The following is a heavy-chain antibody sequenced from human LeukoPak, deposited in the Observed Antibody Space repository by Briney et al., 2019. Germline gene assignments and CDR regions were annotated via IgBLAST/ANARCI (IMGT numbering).Heavy chain of an antibody. CDR3: AKGAGDAFDI. D-gene: IGHD3-10*01. CDR2: ISGSGVNT. CDR1: GFTFSSYA. Sequence: PGGSLRISCAASGFTFSSYAMTWVRQAQGEWLEWVSSISGSGVNTYYADSVKGRFTISRDNSKNTLYLQMNSLRAEDTALYYCAKGAGDAFDIWGQGTIVTVSS. J-gene: IGHJ3*02. V-gene: IGHV3-23*01.